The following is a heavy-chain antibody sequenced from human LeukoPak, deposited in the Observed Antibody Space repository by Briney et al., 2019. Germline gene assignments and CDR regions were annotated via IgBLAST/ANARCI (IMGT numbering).Heavy chain of an antibody. D-gene: IGHD1-1*01. CDR2: IIPIFGTA. J-gene: IGHJ6*02. CDR1: GYTFTSYG. CDR3: ARTTPQLERYYYGMDV. Sequence: AASVKVSCKASGYTFTSYGISWVRQAPGQGLEWMGGIIPIFGTANYAQKFQGRVTITADESTSTAYMELSSLRSEDTAVYYCARTTPQLERYYYGMDVWGQGTTVTVSS. V-gene: IGHV1-69*13.